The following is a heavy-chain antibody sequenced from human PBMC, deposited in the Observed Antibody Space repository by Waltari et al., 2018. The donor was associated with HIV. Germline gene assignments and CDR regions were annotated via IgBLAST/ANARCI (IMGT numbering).Heavy chain of an antibody. CDR1: GLIFDSYW. CDR3: TRTLQDLYFFDE. D-gene: IGHD1-1*01. Sequence: DVQLVESGGGLVQPGGSLKLSCGGSGLIFDSYWMFWVRQAPGEGLVWVARIKTDGTITTYADSVKGRFVISRDNAKNTLFLQMNSLRVEDTAVYYCTRTLQDLYFFDEWGQGTLVTVSS. J-gene: IGHJ4*02. CDR2: IKTDGTIT. V-gene: IGHV3-74*01.